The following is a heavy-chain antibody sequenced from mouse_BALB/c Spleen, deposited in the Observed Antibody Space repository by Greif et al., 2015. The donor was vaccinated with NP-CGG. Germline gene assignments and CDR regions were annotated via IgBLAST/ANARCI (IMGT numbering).Heavy chain of an antibody. J-gene: IGHJ1*01. CDR1: GYTFTDYA. CDR2: ISTYYGDA. Sequence: VQLQQSGAELVRPGVSVKISCKGSGYTFTDYAMHWVKQSHAKSLEWIGVISTYYGDASYNQKFKGKATMTVDKSSSTAYIELARLTSEDSAIYYCARGDYGNSFSYWYFDVWGAGTTVTVSS. D-gene: IGHD2-1*01. V-gene: IGHV1S137*01. CDR3: ARGDYGNSFSYWYFDV.